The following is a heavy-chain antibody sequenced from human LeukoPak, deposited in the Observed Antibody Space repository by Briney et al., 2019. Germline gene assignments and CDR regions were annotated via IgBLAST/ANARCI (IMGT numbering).Heavy chain of an antibody. D-gene: IGHD3-9*01. CDR3: AKGQYFDYAFDI. V-gene: IGHV3-74*01. Sequence: GGSLRLSCAASGFTFSSYWMYWVRQAPGKGLVWVSHISTDGSSTSYADSVKGRFTISRDNSKNTLYLQMNSLRAEDTAVYYCAKGQYFDYAFDIWGQGTMVTVSS. J-gene: IGHJ3*02. CDR2: ISTDGSST. CDR1: GFTFSSYW.